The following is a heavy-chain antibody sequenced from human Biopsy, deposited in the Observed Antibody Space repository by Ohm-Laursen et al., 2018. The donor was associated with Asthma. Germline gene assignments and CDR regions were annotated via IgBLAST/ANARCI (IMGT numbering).Heavy chain of an antibody. J-gene: IGHJ4*02. CDR2: HDHEEGGT. CDR1: GYSLTDLS. CDR3: ASDFPKDCGRYNFQF. Sequence: ASVTASCKISGYSLTDLSMHWVRQAPGQGLEWMGGHDHEEGGTVNARRFQGRVTMTEDTSTDTAYMELSSLSSDDTAVYYCASDFPKDCGRYNFQFWGQGTLVTVSS. V-gene: IGHV1-24*01. D-gene: IGHD2-21*02.